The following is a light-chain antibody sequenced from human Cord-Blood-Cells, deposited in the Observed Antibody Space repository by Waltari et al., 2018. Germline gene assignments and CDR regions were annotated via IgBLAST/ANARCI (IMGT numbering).Light chain of an antibody. CDR2: KDS. Sequence: SYDLTQPPSVSVSPGQTARITCPGDALPKQYAYWYQQKPGQAPVLVIYKDSERPSGIPERFSGSSSGTTVTLTISGVQAEDEADYYCQSADSSGTWVFGGGTKLTVL. V-gene: IGLV3-25*03. CDR3: QSADSSGTWV. CDR1: ALPKQY. J-gene: IGLJ3*02.